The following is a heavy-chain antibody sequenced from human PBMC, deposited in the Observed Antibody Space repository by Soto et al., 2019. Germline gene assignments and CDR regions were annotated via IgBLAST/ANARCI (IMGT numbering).Heavy chain of an antibody. V-gene: IGHV1-8*01. D-gene: IGHD6-6*01. CDR3: ARYSSSSLHGALQLYYYYYMDV. Sequence: GASVKVSCKASGHTFTSYDINWVRQATGQGLEWMGWMNPNSGNTGYAQKFQGRVTMTRNTSISTAYMELSSLRSEDTAVYYCARYSSSSLHGALQLYYYYYMDVWGKGTTVTVSS. CDR2: MNPNSGNT. CDR1: GHTFTSYD. J-gene: IGHJ6*03.